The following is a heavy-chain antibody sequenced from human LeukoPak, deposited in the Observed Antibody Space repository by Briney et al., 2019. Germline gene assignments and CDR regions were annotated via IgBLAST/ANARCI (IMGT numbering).Heavy chain of an antibody. D-gene: IGHD2-2*02. J-gene: IGHJ6*02. CDR2: IYYSGST. Sequence: SETLSLTCTVSGGSISSYYWSWIRQAPGKGLEWIGYIYYSGSTNYNPSLKSRVTISVDTSKNQFSLKLSSVTAADTAVYYCARDSRIVVVPAAIGDNYYYYYGMDVWGQGTTVTVSS. CDR1: GGSISSYY. CDR3: ARDSRIVVVPAAIGDNYYYYYGMDV. V-gene: IGHV4-59*01.